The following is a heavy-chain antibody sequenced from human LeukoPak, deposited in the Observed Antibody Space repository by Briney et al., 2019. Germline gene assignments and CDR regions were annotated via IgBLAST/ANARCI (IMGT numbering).Heavy chain of an antibody. J-gene: IGHJ4*02. CDR2: IKQDGNEK. Sequence: GGSLRLSCADSGCTFSNYWMSWVRQAPGKGLEWVANIKQDGNEKYYVGSVRGRFTISRDNAENSLYLQMNSLRAEDTAVYYCARHYDILTGTFPYYWGQGTLVTVSS. V-gene: IGHV3-7*03. CDR1: GCTFSNYW. CDR3: ARHYDILTGTFPYY. D-gene: IGHD3-9*01.